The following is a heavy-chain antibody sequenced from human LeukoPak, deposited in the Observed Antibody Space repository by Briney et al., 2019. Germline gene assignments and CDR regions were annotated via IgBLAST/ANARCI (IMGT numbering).Heavy chain of an antibody. V-gene: IGHV1-2*02. CDR2: INPNSGGQ. J-gene: IGHJ6*02. Sequence: ASVKVSCKASGYTFTGYYIHWVRQAPGQGLEWMGWINPNSGGQNYAQKFQGRVTMTRDTSISTAYMELSRLRPDDTAVYYCARDQYYGMDVWGQGTTVTVSS. CDR3: ARDQYYGMDV. CDR1: GYTFTGYY.